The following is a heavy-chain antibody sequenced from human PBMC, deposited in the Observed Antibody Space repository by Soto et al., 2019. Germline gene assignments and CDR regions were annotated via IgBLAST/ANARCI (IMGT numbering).Heavy chain of an antibody. D-gene: IGHD3-22*01. CDR3: ARPYYYDSSGYLAPFDY. Sequence: GASVHVSCKASGYTFTGYYMHWVRQAPGQGLEWMGWINPNSGGTNYAQKFQGRVTMTRDTSISTAYMELSRLRSDDTAAYYCARPYYYDSSGYLAPFDYWGQGTLVTVSS. CDR1: GYTFTGYY. V-gene: IGHV1-2*02. CDR2: INPNSGGT. J-gene: IGHJ4*02.